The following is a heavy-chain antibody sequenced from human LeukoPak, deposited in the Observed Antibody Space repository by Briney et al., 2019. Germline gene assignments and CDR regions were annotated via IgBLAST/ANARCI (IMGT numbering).Heavy chain of an antibody. CDR1: GGSISSYY. J-gene: IGHJ4*02. D-gene: IGHD3-16*01. CDR2: IYYSGST. Sequence: SETLSLTCTVSGGSISSYYWSWIRQPPGKGLEWIGYIYYSGSTSYNASLKSRATISIDTSKNQYSLNLKSVTAADTAVYYCARPESGGFDYWGQGTLVTVSS. CDR3: ARPESGGFDY. V-gene: IGHV4-59*04.